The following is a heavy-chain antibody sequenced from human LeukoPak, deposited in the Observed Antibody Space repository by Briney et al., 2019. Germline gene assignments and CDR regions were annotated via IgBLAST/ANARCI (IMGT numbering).Heavy chain of an antibody. D-gene: IGHD4-17*01. Sequence: GGSLRLSCAASGFTFSSYEMNWVRQAPGKGLEWVSYISSSGSTIYYADSVKGRFTISRDNSKNTLYLQMNSLRAEDTAVYYCAKVRYGDYGVDYWGQGTLVTVSS. CDR1: GFTFSSYE. V-gene: IGHV3-48*03. CDR3: AKVRYGDYGVDY. J-gene: IGHJ4*02. CDR2: ISSSGSTI.